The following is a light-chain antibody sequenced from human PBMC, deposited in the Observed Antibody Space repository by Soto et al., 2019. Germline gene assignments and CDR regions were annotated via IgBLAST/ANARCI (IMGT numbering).Light chain of an antibody. CDR1: QSVLYSSDNKNY. Sequence: DIVMTQSPDSLPASLGERATINCRSSQSVLYSSDNKNYLAWYQQKPGQPPKLLIYWASTRESGVPDRFIGSGSGTDFTLTISSLQAEDVAVYYCQQYYGAPWTFGQGTRVDIK. J-gene: IGKJ1*01. V-gene: IGKV4-1*01. CDR3: QQYYGAPWT. CDR2: WAS.